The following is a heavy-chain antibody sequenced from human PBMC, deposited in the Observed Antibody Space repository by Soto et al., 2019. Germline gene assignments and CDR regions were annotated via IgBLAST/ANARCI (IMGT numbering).Heavy chain of an antibody. CDR3: AKDLGTAMDILGYYGMDV. J-gene: IGHJ6*02. Sequence: GGSLRLSCAASGFTFSSYAMSWVRQAPGKGLEWVSAISGSGGSTYYADSVKGRFTISRDNSRNTLYLQMNSLRAEDTAVYYCAKDLGTAMDILGYYGMDVWGQGTTGTV. CDR2: ISGSGGST. CDR1: GFTFSSYA. V-gene: IGHV3-23*01. D-gene: IGHD5-18*01.